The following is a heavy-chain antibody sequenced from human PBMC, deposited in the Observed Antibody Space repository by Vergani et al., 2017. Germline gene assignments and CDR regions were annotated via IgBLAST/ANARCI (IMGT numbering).Heavy chain of an antibody. V-gene: IGHV1-18*01. CDR2: ISAYNGNT. Sequence: QVQLVQSGAEVKKPGASVKVSCKASGYTFTSYGISWVRQAPGQGLEWMGLISAYNGNTNYAQKLQGRVTMTTDTSTSTAYMELRSLRSDDTAVYYCARDRFGPITMTTSEDAFDIWGQGTMVTVSS. CDR3: ARDRFGPITMTTSEDAFDI. CDR1: GYTFTSYG. J-gene: IGHJ3*02. D-gene: IGHD3-22*01.